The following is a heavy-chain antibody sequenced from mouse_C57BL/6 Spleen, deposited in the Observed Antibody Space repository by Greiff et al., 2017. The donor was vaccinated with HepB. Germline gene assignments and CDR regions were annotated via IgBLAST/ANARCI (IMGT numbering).Heavy chain of an antibody. J-gene: IGHJ3*01. V-gene: IGHV1-19*01. CDR1: GYTFTDYY. CDR3: ARGRTNYFLAY. D-gene: IGHD1-3*01. Sequence: VQLQQSGPVLVKPGASVKMSCKASGYTFTDYYMNWVKQSHGKSLEWIGVINPYNGGTSYNQKFKGKATLTVDKSSSTAYMELNSLTSEDSAVYYCARGRTNYFLAYWGQGTLVTVSA. CDR2: INPYNGGT.